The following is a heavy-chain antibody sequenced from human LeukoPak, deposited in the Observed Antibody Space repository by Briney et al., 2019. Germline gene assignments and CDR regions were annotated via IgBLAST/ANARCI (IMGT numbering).Heavy chain of an antibody. CDR2: ISSNSDNT. V-gene: IGHV1-18*01. D-gene: IGHD7-27*01. CDR3: ARDWGSIKVIADY. CDR1: GYTFTSYG. J-gene: IGHJ4*02. Sequence: ASVKVSCKATGYTFTSYGISWVRQAPGQGLEWMGWISSNSDNTNYAQKLQGRVTMTTDTSTSTAYMELRSLRSDGTALYFCARDWGSIKVIADYWGQGTLVTVSS.